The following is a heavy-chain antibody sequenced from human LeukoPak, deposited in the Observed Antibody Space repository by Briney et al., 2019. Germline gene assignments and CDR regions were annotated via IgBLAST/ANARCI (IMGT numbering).Heavy chain of an antibody. Sequence: SETLSLTCAVYGGSFSGYYWSWIRQPPGKGLEWIGEINHSGSTNYNPSLKSRVTISVDTSKNQFSLKLSSVTAADTAVYYCARFGSYYSDYYYYGMDVWGQGTTVTVSS. V-gene: IGHV4-34*01. CDR1: GGSFSGYY. D-gene: IGHD1-26*01. CDR3: ARFGSYYSDYYYYGMDV. CDR2: INHSGST. J-gene: IGHJ6*02.